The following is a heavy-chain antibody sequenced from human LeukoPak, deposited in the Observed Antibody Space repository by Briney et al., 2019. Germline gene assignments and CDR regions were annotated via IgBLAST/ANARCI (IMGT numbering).Heavy chain of an antibody. D-gene: IGHD4-23*01. Sequence: GGSLRLSCAASGFTFSGSAMHWVRQASGKGLEWVGRIRSKANSYATAYAASVKGRFTISRDDSKNTAYLQMNSLKTEDTAVYYCAKDLMVVTPGPLSWGQGTLVTVSS. V-gene: IGHV3-73*01. J-gene: IGHJ5*02. CDR3: AKDLMVVTPGPLS. CDR1: GFTFSGSA. CDR2: IRSKANSYAT.